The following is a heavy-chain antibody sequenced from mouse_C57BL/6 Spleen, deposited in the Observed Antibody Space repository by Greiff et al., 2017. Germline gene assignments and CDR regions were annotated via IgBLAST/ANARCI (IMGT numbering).Heavy chain of an antibody. V-gene: IGHV5-17*01. CDR1: GFTFSDYG. J-gene: IGHJ3*01. CDR2: ISSGSSTI. CDR3: ARKESPAGFAY. Sequence: EVKVVESGGGLVKPGGSLKLSCAASGFTFSDYGMHWVRQAPEKGLEWVAYISSGSSTIYYADTVKGRFTISRDNAKNTLFLQMTSLRSEDTAMYYCARKESPAGFAYWGQGTLVTVSA.